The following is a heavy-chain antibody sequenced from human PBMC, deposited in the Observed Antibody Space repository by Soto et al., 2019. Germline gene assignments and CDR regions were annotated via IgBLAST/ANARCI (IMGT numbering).Heavy chain of an antibody. D-gene: IGHD1-26*01. CDR1: GFTFSDYY. J-gene: IGHJ6*02. CDR2: ISSSGSTI. CDR3: ARDPDSGSYWGSPSHYYYYYGMDV. V-gene: IGHV3-11*01. Sequence: PGGSLRLSCAASGFTFSDYYMSWIRQAPGKGLEWVSYISSSGSTIYYADSVKGRFTISRDNAKNSLYLQMNSLRAEDTAVYYCARDPDSGSYWGSPSHYYYYYGMDVWGQGTTVTVSS.